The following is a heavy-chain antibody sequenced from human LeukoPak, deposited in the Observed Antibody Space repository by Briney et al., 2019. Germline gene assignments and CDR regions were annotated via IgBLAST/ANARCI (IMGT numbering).Heavy chain of an antibody. V-gene: IGHV4-59*01. Sequence: TSETLSLTCTVSGGSISSYYWSWIRQPPGKGLEWIGYIYYSGSTNYNPSLKSRVTISVDTSKNQFSLKLSSVTAADTAVYYCASSPVFVYGMDVWGQGTTVTVSS. CDR2: IYYSGST. CDR1: GGSISSYY. J-gene: IGHJ6*02. D-gene: IGHD3-10*01. CDR3: ASSPVFVYGMDV.